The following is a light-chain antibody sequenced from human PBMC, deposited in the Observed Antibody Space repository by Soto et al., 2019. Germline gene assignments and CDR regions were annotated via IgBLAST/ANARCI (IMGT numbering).Light chain of an antibody. V-gene: IGKV1-6*01. J-gene: IGKJ1*01. CDR2: AAS. CDR3: LLDYNYFWA. Sequence: IQMTQSPSSLSASVGDRVTITCRASQSISSYLNWYQQKPGKAPKLLIYAASSLQSGVPSRFSGSGSGRDFTLTISSLQPEDFATYYCLLDYNYFWAFGQGTKVDIK. CDR1: QSISSY.